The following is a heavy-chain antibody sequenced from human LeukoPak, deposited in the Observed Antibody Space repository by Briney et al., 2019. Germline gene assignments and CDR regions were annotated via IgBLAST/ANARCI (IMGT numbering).Heavy chain of an antibody. CDR1: GYTFTSYG. Sequence: HGASVKVSCKASGYTFTSYGISWVRQAPGQGLEWMGWISAYNGNTNYAQKLQGRVTMTTDTSTSTAYMELRSLRSDDTAVYYCARNTFGGVIVRSPLDYWGQGTLVTVSS. CDR3: ARNTFGGVIVRSPLDY. D-gene: IGHD3-16*02. V-gene: IGHV1-18*01. J-gene: IGHJ4*02. CDR2: ISAYNGNT.